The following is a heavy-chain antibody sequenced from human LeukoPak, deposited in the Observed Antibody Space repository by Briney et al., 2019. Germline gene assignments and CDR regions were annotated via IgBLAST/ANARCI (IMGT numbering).Heavy chain of an antibody. CDR3: ATTTSGGDAFDI. Sequence: PSETLSLTCTVSGGSISSYYWSWIRQPPGKGLEWIGYIYYSGSTNYNPSLKSRVTMSVDTSNNQFSLNLRSVTAADTAVYYCATTTSGGDAFDIWGQGTMVTVSS. J-gene: IGHJ3*02. CDR1: GGSISSYY. D-gene: IGHD1-26*01. CDR2: IYYSGST. V-gene: IGHV4-59*01.